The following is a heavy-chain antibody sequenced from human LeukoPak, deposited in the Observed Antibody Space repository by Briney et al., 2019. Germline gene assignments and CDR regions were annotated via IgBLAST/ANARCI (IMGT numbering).Heavy chain of an antibody. Sequence: SETLSLTCAVYGGSFSGYYWSWIRQPPGKGLEWIGEINHSGSTNYNPSLKSRVTISVDTPKNQFSLKLSSVTAADTAVYYCARNMPKYCYGSGTHNWFDPWGQGTLVTVSS. J-gene: IGHJ5*02. CDR3: ARNMPKYCYGSGTHNWFDP. CDR2: INHSGST. D-gene: IGHD3-10*01. V-gene: IGHV4-34*01. CDR1: GGSFSGYY.